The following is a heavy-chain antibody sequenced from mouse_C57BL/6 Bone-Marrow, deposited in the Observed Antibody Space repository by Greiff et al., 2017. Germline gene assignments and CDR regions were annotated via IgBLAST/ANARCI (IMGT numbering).Heavy chain of an antibody. CDR2: ISSGSSTI. J-gene: IGHJ4*01. CDR3: ARPYDYSYAMDY. CDR1: GFTFSDYG. V-gene: IGHV5-17*01. D-gene: IGHD2-4*01. Sequence: EVKLVESGGGLVKPGGSLKLSCAASGFTFSDYGMHWVRQAPEKGLEWVAYISSGSSTIYYADTVKGRFTISRDNAKNTLFLQMTSLGSEDTAMYYCARPYDYSYAMDYWGQGTSVTVSS.